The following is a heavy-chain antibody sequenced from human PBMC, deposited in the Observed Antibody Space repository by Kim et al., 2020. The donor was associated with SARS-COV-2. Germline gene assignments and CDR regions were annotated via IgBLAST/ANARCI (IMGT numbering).Heavy chain of an antibody. D-gene: IGHD6-13*01. V-gene: IGHV3-7*01. Sequence: DGVVKSYVGSVKGRFTISRENAENTRFLQMNSLRAEDAAVYYCGRDYSDWGQGTLVTVSS. CDR3: GRDYSD. J-gene: IGHJ4*02. CDR2: DGVVK.